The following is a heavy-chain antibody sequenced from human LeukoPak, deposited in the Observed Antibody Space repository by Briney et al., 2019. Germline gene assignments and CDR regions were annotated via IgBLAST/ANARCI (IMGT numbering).Heavy chain of an antibody. CDR1: GFIFSSYS. CDR2: ICSTSNCI. CDR3: ARDKGTTDGYYYGMDV. J-gene: IGHJ6*02. Sequence: GGSLRLSCAASGFIFSSYSMSWVRQAPGKGLEWVSSICSTSNCIYYADSVKGRFTISRDNAKNSLYLQMNSLRAEDTAVYYCARDKGTTDGYYYGMDVWGQGTTVTVSS. D-gene: IGHD1-14*01. V-gene: IGHV3-21*01.